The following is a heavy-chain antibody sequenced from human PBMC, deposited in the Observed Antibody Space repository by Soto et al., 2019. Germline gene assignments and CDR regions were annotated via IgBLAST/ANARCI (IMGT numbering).Heavy chain of an antibody. J-gene: IGHJ4*02. D-gene: IGHD3-3*01. CDR3: ARERPHDDFWSPRYYFDY. Sequence: PSETLSLTCTVSGGSISSYYWSWIRQPPGKGLEWIGYIYYSGSTNYNPSLKSRVTISVDTSKNQFSLKLSSVTAADTAVYYCARERPHDDFWSPRYYFDYWGKGTLVTVSS. CDR1: GGSISSYY. V-gene: IGHV4-59*01. CDR2: IYYSGST.